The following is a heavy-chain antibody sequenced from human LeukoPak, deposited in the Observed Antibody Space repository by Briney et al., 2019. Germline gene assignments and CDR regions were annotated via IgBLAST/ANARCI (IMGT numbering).Heavy chain of an antibody. D-gene: IGHD2-15*01. CDR1: GFTFSNYF. CDR2: ISGDGTTT. V-gene: IGHV3-74*03. J-gene: IGHJ5*02. CDR3: ARRVDATRWFDP. Sequence: PGGSLRLSCAASGFTFSNYFMHWVRQAPGKGLEWVSRISGDGTTTMYADSVKGRFTISRDNAKNTLYLQMNSLRDEDTATYYCARRVDATRWFDPWGQGTLVAVSS.